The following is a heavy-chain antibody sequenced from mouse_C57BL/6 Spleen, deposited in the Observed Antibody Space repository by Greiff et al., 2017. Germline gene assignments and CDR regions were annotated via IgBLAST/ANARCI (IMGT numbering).Heavy chain of an antibody. J-gene: IGHJ1*03. CDR1: GFNIKDDY. V-gene: IGHV14-4*01. D-gene: IGHD2-1*01. CDR2: IDPENGDT. Sequence: DVQLQESGAELVRPGASVKLSCTASGFNIKDDYMHWVKQRPEQGLEWIGWIDPENGDTEYASKFQGKATITADTSSNTAYLQLSSLTSEDTAVYYCTTYGNSQYFDVWGTGTTVTVSS. CDR3: TTYGNSQYFDV.